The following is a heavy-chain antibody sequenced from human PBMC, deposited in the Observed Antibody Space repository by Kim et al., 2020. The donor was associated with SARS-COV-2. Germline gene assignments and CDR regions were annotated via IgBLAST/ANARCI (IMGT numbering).Heavy chain of an antibody. V-gene: IGHV3-21*01. J-gene: IGHJ4*02. CDR3: AREDERYCSSTSCCTFDY. CDR1: GFTFSSYS. Sequence: GGSLRLSCAASGFTFSSYSMNWVRQAPGKGLEWVSSISSSSSYIYYADSVKGRFTISRDNAKNSLYLQMNSLRAEDTAVYYCAREDERYCSSTSCCTFDYWGQGTLVTVSS. D-gene: IGHD2-2*02. CDR2: ISSSSSYI.